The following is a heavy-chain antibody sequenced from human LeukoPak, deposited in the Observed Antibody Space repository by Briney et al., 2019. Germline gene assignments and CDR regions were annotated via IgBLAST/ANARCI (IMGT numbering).Heavy chain of an antibody. D-gene: IGHD3-3*02. CDR1: GYTFTGYY. Sequence: ASVKVSCKASGYTFTGYYMHWVRQAPGQGLEWMGWINPNSGGTNYAQKFQGRVTMTRDTSISTAYMELSRLRSDDTAVYYCARAPKFSLLAVQSVEVDPWGQGTLVTVSS. CDR2: INPNSGGT. CDR3: ARAPKFSLLAVQSVEVDP. J-gene: IGHJ5*02. V-gene: IGHV1-2*02.